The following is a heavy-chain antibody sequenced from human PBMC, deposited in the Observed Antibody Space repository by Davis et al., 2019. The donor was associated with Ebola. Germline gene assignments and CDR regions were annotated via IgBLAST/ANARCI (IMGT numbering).Heavy chain of an antibody. J-gene: IGHJ5*02. D-gene: IGHD4-17*01. CDR1: GFIFSSYA. CDR3: AKVHPPTTVTTGWFDP. Sequence: GSLRLSCAASGFIFSSYAMSWVRQAPGKGLEWVSSISVSSITSHADSVKGRFTISRDNSKNTLYLQMNSLRAEDTAVYYCAKVHPPTTVTTGWFDPWGQGTLVTVSS. V-gene: IGHV3-23*01. CDR2: ISVSSIT.